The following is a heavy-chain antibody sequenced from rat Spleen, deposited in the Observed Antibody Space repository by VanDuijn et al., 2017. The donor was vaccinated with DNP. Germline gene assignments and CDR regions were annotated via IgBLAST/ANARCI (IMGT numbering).Heavy chain of an antibody. CDR2: ISYSGIT. CDR1: GYSITSNY. J-gene: IGHJ2*01. Sequence: EVQLQESGPGLVKPSQSLSLTCSVTGYSITSNYWGWIRKFPGNKMEWMAYISYSGITGFNPSLKSRISITRDTSRNHFFLQLNSVTTEDTATYYCARLEFGGYTYYFDYWGQGVMVTVSS. V-gene: IGHV3-1*01. D-gene: IGHD1-11*01. CDR3: ARLEFGGYTYYFDY.